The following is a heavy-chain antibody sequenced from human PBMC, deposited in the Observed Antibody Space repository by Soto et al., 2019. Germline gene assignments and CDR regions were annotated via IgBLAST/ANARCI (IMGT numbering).Heavy chain of an antibody. CDR3: ARVRVATINYYYYYMDV. Sequence: QVQLVESGGGVVQPGRSLRLSCAASGFTFSSYAMHWVRQAPGKGLEWVAVISYDGSNKYYADYVKGRFTISRDNSKNTLYLQMNSLRAEDTAVYYCARVRVATINYYYYYMDVWGKGTTVTVSS. J-gene: IGHJ6*03. CDR2: ISYDGSNK. V-gene: IGHV3-30-3*01. D-gene: IGHD5-12*01. CDR1: GFTFSSYA.